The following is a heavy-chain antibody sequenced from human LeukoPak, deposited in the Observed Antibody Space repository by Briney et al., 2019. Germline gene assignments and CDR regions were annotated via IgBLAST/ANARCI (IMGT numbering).Heavy chain of an antibody. CDR3: AKDNQYSGYDGRDY. D-gene: IGHD5-12*01. J-gene: IGHJ4*02. Sequence: GGSLRLSCSASRSTFSRFAMTWVRQAPGKGLEWVSSISGSGGSTYYRDSVKGRFTISRDNSQNTIYLQMNSLRVEDTAVYYCAKDNQYSGYDGRDYWGQGALVTVSS. V-gene: IGHV3-23*01. CDR1: RSTFSRFA. CDR2: ISGSGGST.